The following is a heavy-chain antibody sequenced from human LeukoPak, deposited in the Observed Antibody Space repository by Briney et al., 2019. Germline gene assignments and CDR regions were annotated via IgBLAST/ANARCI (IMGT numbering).Heavy chain of an antibody. D-gene: IGHD1-1*01. CDR1: GGSISTSSYY. Sequence: SETLSLTCTVSGGSISTSSYYWGWIRQPPRKGLEWVGYIYYGGSTYYGPSLKSRVTISVDTSKNQFSLKVTSVTAADTAVYFCARNERASDAFDIWGQGTMVTVSS. V-gene: IGHV4-39*01. CDR2: IYYGGST. J-gene: IGHJ3*02. CDR3: ARNERASDAFDI.